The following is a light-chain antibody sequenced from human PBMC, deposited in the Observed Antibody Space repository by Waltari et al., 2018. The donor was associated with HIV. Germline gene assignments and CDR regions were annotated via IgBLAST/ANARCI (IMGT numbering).Light chain of an antibody. CDR3: QSYDSSLSGYV. CDR2: GNS. J-gene: IGLJ1*01. CDR1: TSNIGAGYD. V-gene: IGLV1-40*01. Sequence: QSVLTQPPSVSGAPGQRVTISCTGSTSNIGAGYDVNWYQQLPGTAPKLLIYGNSNRPSGVPDRFAGSKSGTSASLAIPGLQAEDEADYYCQSYDSSLSGYVFGTGTKVTVL.